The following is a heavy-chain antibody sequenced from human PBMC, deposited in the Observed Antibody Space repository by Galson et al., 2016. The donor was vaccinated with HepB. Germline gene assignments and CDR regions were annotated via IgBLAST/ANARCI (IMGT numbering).Heavy chain of an antibody. CDR3: AKDVLIRYFDWQGGMDV. V-gene: IGHV3-30*18. CDR2: ISYDGSNK. CDR1: GFTFSHYG. Sequence: SLRLSCAASGFTFSHYGMHWVRQAPGKGLEWVAVISYDGSNKYYADPVKGRFTISRDNSKNTLYLQMNSLRAEDTAVYYCAKDVLIRYFDWQGGMDVWGQGTTVTVSS. D-gene: IGHD3-9*01. J-gene: IGHJ6*02.